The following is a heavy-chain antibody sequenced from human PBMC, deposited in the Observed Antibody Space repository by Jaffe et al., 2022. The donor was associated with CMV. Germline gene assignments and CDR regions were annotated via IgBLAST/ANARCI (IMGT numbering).Heavy chain of an antibody. CDR2: IYYSGST. D-gene: IGHD3-22*01. Sequence: QVQLQESGPGLVKPSQTLSLTCTVSGGSISSGGYYWSWIRQHPGKGLEWIGYIYYSGSTYYNPSLKSRVTISVDTSKNQFSLKLSSVTAADTAVYYCARSRRTMIVVAAFDIWGQGTMVTVSS. V-gene: IGHV4-31*03. J-gene: IGHJ3*02. CDR1: GGSISSGGYY. CDR3: ARSRRTMIVVAAFDI.